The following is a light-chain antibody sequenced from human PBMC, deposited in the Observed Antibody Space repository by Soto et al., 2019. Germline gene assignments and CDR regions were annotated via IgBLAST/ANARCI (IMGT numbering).Light chain of an antibody. V-gene: IGKV1-5*01. CDR1: QPISSW. Sequence: DIQMTQSPPTLSASAGDRVTITCRASQPISSWLAWYHQKPGKAPKLLIYDASNLESGVPSRFSGSGSGTEFTLTISSLQPEDFGIYYCQQYENYWTFGQGTKVDIK. J-gene: IGKJ1*01. CDR2: DAS. CDR3: QQYENYWT.